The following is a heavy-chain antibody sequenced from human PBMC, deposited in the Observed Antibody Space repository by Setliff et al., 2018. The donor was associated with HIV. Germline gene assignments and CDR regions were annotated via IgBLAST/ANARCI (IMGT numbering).Heavy chain of an antibody. D-gene: IGHD3-10*01. V-gene: IGHV4-61*02. CDR1: GGSINSGTYY. CDR2: LHLSGDT. J-gene: IGHJ6*01. CDR3: ARDNSYYYGSGSHYWYGMDV. Sequence: SETLSLTCTVSGGSINSGTYYWSWIRQPAGKGLEWIGRLHLSGDTNYNPSLKSRVTMSIDTSKNQFSLKLSSVTAADTAVYYCARDNSYYYGSGSHYWYGMDVWGQGTTVTVSS.